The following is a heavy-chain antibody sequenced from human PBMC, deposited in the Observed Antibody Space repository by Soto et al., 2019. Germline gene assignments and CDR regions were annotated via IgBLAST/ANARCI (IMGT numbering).Heavy chain of an antibody. CDR2: ISYDGSNK. D-gene: IGHD3-22*01. V-gene: IGHV3-30-3*01. J-gene: IGHJ4*02. CDR3: ASGYDTSGYYPFDY. CDR1: GFTFSSNA. Sequence: GGSLRLSCAASGFTFSSNAMHWVRQAPGKGLEWVAVISYDGSNKYYADSVKGRFTISRDNSKNTLYLQMNSLRAEDTAVYYCASGYDTSGYYPFDYWGQGTLVTVSS.